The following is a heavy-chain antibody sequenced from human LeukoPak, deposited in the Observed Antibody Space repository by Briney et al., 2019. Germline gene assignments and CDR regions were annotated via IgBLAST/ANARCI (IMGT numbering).Heavy chain of an antibody. CDR1: GYSFTSYW. J-gene: IGHJ4*02. Sequence: GESLKISCKGSGYSFTSYWIGWVRQMPGKGLEWMGIIHAGNAETRYSPSFQGQVTISVDKSISTAYLQWSSLKASDSAMYYCARPAGVSEPWFGVFDYWGQGTLVTVSS. CDR2: IHAGNAET. D-gene: IGHD3-10*01. V-gene: IGHV5-51*01. CDR3: ARPAGVSEPWFGVFDY.